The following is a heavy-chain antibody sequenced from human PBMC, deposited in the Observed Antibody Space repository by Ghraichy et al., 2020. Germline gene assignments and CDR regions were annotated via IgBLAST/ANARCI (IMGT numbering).Heavy chain of an antibody. J-gene: IGHJ4*02. CDR1: GFTFSSYG. V-gene: IGHV3-33*01. D-gene: IGHD2-2*01. Sequence: GESLNISCAGSGFTFSSYGMHWVRQAPGKGLEWVAVIWYDGSNKYYADSVKGRFTISRDNSKNTLYLQMNSLRAEDTAVYYCARDSGVYQLLYYFDYWGQGTLVTVSS. CDR2: IWYDGSNK. CDR3: ARDSGVYQLLYYFDY.